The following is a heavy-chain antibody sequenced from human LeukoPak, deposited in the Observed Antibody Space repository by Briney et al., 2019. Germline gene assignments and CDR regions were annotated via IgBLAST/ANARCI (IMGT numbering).Heavy chain of an antibody. Sequence: GGSLRLSCAASGFTFNTYAMSWVRQAPGKGLEWVSSISGSGGSTYYADSVKGRFTISRDNSNNPLYLQINSLRAEDTAVYYCAKTPSLWWFDPWGQGTLVTVSS. CDR2: ISGSGGST. J-gene: IGHJ5*02. V-gene: IGHV3-23*01. CDR3: AKTPSLWWFDP. CDR1: GFTFNTYA. D-gene: IGHD3-16*02.